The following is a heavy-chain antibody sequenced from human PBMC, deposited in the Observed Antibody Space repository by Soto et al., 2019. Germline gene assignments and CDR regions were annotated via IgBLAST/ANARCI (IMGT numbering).Heavy chain of an antibody. Sequence: QLQLQESGPGLVKPSETLSLTCTVSGGSISSSSYYWGWIRQPPGKGLEWIESIYYSGSTYYNQSLKSRVTISVDTSKNQFSLKLSSVTAADTAVYYCARQAAAGDYWGQGTLVTVSS. CDR1: GGSISSSSYY. CDR3: ARQAAAGDY. D-gene: IGHD6-13*01. CDR2: IYYSGST. V-gene: IGHV4-39*01. J-gene: IGHJ4*02.